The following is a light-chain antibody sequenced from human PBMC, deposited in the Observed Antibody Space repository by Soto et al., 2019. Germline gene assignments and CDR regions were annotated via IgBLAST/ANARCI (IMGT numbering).Light chain of an antibody. Sequence: LTQPRSVSGSPGQSVTISCTGTSSDVGSYNYVSWCQQHPGKAPKLMLFDVSKRPSGVPDRFSGSKSGNTASLAISGLQAEDEADYYCCSYAGSSTLFGGGTKVTVL. CDR2: DVS. CDR3: CSYAGSSTL. V-gene: IGLV2-11*01. CDR1: SSDVGSYNY. J-gene: IGLJ2*01.